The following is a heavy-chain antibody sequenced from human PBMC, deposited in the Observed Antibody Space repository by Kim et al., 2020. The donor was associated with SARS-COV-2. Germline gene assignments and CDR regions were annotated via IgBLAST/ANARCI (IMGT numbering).Heavy chain of an antibody. CDR2: INPSGGST. Sequence: ASVKVSCKASGYTFTSYYMHWVRQAPGQGLEWMGIINPSGGSTSYAQKFQGRVTMTRDTSTSTVYMELSSLRSEDTAVYYCARDRGGNQLLPPPSTPGYGMDVWGQGTTVTVSS. V-gene: IGHV1-46*01. J-gene: IGHJ6*02. D-gene: IGHD2-2*01. CDR1: GYTFTSYY. CDR3: ARDRGGNQLLPPPSTPGYGMDV.